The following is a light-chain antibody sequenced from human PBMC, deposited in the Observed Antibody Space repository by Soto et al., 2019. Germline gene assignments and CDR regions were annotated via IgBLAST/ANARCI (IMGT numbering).Light chain of an antibody. CDR1: QSISTY. Sequence: DIQMTQSPSSLSASVGDRVTITCRASQSISTYLNWYQQKPGKAPRLLIYAASSLQSGVPSRFSGSGSGTDFTLTISSLQPEDFATYCCLQSYSSPYTFGQGTKLEIK. CDR3: LQSYSSPYT. CDR2: AAS. V-gene: IGKV1-39*01. J-gene: IGKJ2*01.